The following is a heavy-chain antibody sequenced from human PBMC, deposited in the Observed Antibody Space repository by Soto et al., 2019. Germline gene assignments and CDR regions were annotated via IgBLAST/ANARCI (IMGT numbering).Heavy chain of an antibody. V-gene: IGHV3-30*18. J-gene: IGHJ4*02. Sequence: QVQLVESGGGVVQPGRSLRLSCAASGFTFSSYGMHWVRQAPGKGLEWVAVISYDGSNKYYADSVKGRFTISRDNSKNTLYLQMNSLRAEDTAVYYCAKEGSGYGYFDYWGQGTLVTVSS. CDR3: AKEGSGYGYFDY. D-gene: IGHD5-12*01. CDR2: ISYDGSNK. CDR1: GFTFSSYG.